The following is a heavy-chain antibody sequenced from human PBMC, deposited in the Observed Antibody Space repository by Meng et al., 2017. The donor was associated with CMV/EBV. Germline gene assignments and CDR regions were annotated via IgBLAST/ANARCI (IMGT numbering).Heavy chain of an antibody. V-gene: IGHV3-73*01. J-gene: IGHJ4*02. CDR3: TSAVSGQPKFDY. Sequence: GESLKISCAASGFTFSGSAMHWVRQASGKGLEWVGRIRSKANSYATAYAASVKGRFTISRDDSKNTAYLQMNSLKTEDTAVYYCTSAVSGQPKFDYWGQGTLVTVSS. CDR1: GFTFSGSA. CDR2: IRSKANSYAT. D-gene: IGHD2-2*01.